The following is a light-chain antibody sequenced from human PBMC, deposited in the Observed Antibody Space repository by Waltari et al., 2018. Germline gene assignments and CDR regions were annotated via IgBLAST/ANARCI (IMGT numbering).Light chain of an antibody. CDR2: WSS. CDR1: QNALYSANNKNY. J-gene: IGKJ1*01. Sequence: DIVMTKSPDSLPVFMGERAPLNCKSSQNALYSANNKNYFTWYQHKPGQPPKLLISWSSIRESGVPDRVTGSGSGTDFTLTISSLQAEDVAVYYCQQHYTTPWTFGQGTKVEIK. CDR3: QQHYTTPWT. V-gene: IGKV4-1*01.